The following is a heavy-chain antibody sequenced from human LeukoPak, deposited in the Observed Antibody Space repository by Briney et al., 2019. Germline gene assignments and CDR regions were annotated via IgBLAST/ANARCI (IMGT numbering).Heavy chain of an antibody. D-gene: IGHD6-13*01. CDR1: GGCISSGGYS. CDR3: ARVCWYNWFDP. J-gene: IGHJ5*02. Sequence: SETLSLTCAVSGGCISSGGYSWSWIRQPPGKGLEWIGYIYHSGSTYYNPSLKSRVTISVDRSKNQFSLKLSSVTAADTAVYYCARVCWYNWFDPWGQGTLVTVSS. V-gene: IGHV4-30-2*01. CDR2: IYHSGST.